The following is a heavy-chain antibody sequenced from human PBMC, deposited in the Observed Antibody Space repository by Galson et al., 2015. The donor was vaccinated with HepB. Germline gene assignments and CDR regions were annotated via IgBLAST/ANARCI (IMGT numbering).Heavy chain of an antibody. Sequence: SLRLSCAASGFTFSSYGMHWVRQAPGKGLEWVAVIWYDGSNKYYADSVKGRFTISRDNSKNTLYLQMNSLRAEDTAVYYCARDRLSYYYDSSGYYYFFGFDYWGQGTLVTVSS. CDR3: ARDRLSYYYDSSGYYYFFGFDY. J-gene: IGHJ4*02. D-gene: IGHD3-22*01. V-gene: IGHV3-33*08. CDR1: GFTFSSYG. CDR2: IWYDGSNK.